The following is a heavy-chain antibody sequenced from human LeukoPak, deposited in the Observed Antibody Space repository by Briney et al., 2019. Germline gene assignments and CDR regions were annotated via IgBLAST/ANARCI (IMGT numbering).Heavy chain of an antibody. J-gene: IGHJ4*02. CDR2: ISYDGSTQ. D-gene: IGHD5-12*01. Sequence: PGGSLRLSCAASGFTFSSYAMHWVRQAPGKGLEWVAVISYDGSTQYYADSVKGRFTISRDNSKNTLYLEMNSLRAADTALCYCARDCGYSGYWEGFFDSWGQGTLVTVSS. CDR1: GFTFSSYA. CDR3: ARDCGYSGYWEGFFDS. V-gene: IGHV3-30-3*01.